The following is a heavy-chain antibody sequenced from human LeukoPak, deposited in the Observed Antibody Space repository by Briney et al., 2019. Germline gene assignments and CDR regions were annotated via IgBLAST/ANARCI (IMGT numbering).Heavy chain of an antibody. V-gene: IGHV3-9*01. Sequence: PGGSLRLSCAASGFTFDDYAMHWVRQAPGKGLEWVSGISWNSGSIGYADSVKGRFTISRDNSKNTLYLQMNSLRAEDTAVYYCAKSSGQGGSYYYFDYWGQGTLVTVSS. CDR1: GFTFDDYA. J-gene: IGHJ4*02. D-gene: IGHD1-26*01. CDR2: ISWNSGSI. CDR3: AKSSGQGGSYYYFDY.